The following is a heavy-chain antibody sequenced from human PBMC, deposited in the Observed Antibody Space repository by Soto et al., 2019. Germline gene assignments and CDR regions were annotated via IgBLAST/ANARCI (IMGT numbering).Heavy chain of an antibody. CDR2: INPYNGNT. V-gene: IGHV1-18*01. CDR1: GFTFAIYG. Sequence: GASVKVSCKASGFTFAIYGITWVRQAPGQGLEWMGWINPYNGNTNYAQKFQGRVTMTTDTSTSTGYMELRSLRSDDTAVYYCARGVAVAPFSSGMAVWGQGTTATVS. J-gene: IGHJ6*02. D-gene: IGHD6-19*01. CDR3: ARGVAVAPFSSGMAV.